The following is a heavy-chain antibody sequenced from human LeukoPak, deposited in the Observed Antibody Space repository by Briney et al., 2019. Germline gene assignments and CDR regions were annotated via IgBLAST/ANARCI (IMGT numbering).Heavy chain of an antibody. CDR2: MSANSFSI. CDR1: GFTFSICS. J-gene: IGHJ3*02. D-gene: IGHD7-27*01. V-gene: IGHV3-21*01. Sequence: GGSLRLSCEASGFTFSICSMSWVRQAPGKGLKWVSSMSANSFSIHYGESVKGRFTISRDNAKNSLHLQMNSLRVEDTGIYYCAREAPGDEAFDIWGQGTMVTVSS. CDR3: AREAPGDEAFDI.